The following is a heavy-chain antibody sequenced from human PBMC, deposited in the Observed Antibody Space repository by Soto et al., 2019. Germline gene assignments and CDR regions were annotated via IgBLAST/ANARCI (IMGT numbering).Heavy chain of an antibody. J-gene: IGHJ4*02. CDR2: IRSSSSTI. Sequence: EVQMVESGGGLVQPGGSLRLSCAASGFTFSSYSINWVRKAPGKGLEWVSYIRSSSSTIYYADSVKGRFTISRDNAKNSLYLQMNSLRAEDTAVYYCAPHSGYYDYWGQGTLVTVSS. CDR3: APHSGYYDY. CDR1: GFTFSSYS. V-gene: IGHV3-48*01. D-gene: IGHD3-22*01.